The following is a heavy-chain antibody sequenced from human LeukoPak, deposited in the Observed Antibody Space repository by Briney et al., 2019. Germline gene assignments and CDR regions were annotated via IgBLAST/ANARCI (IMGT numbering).Heavy chain of an antibody. CDR1: GYTLTELS. V-gene: IGHV1-24*01. CDR3: ATFIRTSSGWYAYFQH. J-gene: IGHJ1*01. CDR2: FDPEDGET. Sequence: ASVKVPCKVSGYTLTELSMHWVRQAPGKGLEWMGGFDPEDGETIYAQKFQGRVTMTEDTSTDTAYMELSSLRSEDTAVYYCATFIRTSSGWYAYFQHWGQGTLVTVSS. D-gene: IGHD6-19*01.